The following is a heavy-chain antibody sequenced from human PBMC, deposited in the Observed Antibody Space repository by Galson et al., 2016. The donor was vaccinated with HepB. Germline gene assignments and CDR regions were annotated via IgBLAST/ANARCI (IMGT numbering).Heavy chain of an antibody. D-gene: IGHD6-6*01. V-gene: IGHV3-64D*06. J-gene: IGHJ4*02. CDR3: VKEDIAVRRHFFDY. CDR1: GFTFSSYA. CDR2: ISSNGGST. Sequence: SLRLSCAASGFTFSSYAMHWVRQAPGKGLEYVSAISSNGGSTYYADSVKGRFTISRDNSKNTLYLQMSSLRVEDTAVYYCVKEDIAVRRHFFDYWGQGTLVTVSS.